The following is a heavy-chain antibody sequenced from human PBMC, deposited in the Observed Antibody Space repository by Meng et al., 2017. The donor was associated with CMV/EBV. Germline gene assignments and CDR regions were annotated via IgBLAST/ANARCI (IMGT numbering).Heavy chain of an antibody. J-gene: IGHJ4*02. Sequence: ASGYPFPGYYMHWVRQAPGQGLEWMGWINPNSGGTSYAQKFQGRVTMTRDTSISTAYMELSRLRSDDTAVYYCARDARIAARRGDYWGQGTLVTVSS. CDR1: GYPFPGYY. CDR2: INPNSGGT. D-gene: IGHD6-6*01. V-gene: IGHV1-2*02. CDR3: ARDARIAARRGDY.